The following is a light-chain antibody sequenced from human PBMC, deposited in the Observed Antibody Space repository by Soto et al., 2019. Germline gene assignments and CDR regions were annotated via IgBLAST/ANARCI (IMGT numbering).Light chain of an antibody. Sequence: QSALTQPASVSGSPGQSITISCTGTSSDVGGYNYVSWYQQHPGKAPKLMIYEVSNRPSGVSNRFSGSKSGNTASLTISGLQAEDEADYYRRSNTSSRTLVFGGGTKLTVL. CDR3: RSNTSSRTLV. J-gene: IGLJ2*01. CDR2: EVS. CDR1: SSDVGGYNY. V-gene: IGLV2-14*01.